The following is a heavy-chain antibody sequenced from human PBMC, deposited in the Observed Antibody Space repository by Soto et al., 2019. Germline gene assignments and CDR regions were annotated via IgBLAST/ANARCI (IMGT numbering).Heavy chain of an antibody. CDR1: GDSINGNY. V-gene: IGHV4-4*02. J-gene: IGHJ4*02. D-gene: IGHD5-18*01. Sequence: QVQLQESGPGLVKPSGTLSLTCTVSGDSINGNYWSWVRQPPGKGPEWIGEIYDSGTTYYNPSLNSRATISLDKSKNQFSLNLNSVTAAATAVYYCARNHGYSQGDWGPGTLVTVSS. CDR2: IYDSGTT. CDR3: ARNHGYSQGD.